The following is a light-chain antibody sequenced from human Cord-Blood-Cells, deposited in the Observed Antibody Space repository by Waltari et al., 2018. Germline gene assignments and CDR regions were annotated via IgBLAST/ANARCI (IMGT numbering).Light chain of an antibody. CDR1: KLGVKY. CDR2: QDS. J-gene: IGLJ1*01. V-gene: IGLV3-1*01. CDR3: QAWDSSTYV. Sequence: SYELTQPPSVSVSPGQTASIPCLGDKLGVKYACWYQQKPGQSPVLVIYQDSKRPSGIPERFSGSNSENTATLTISGTQAMDEADYYCQAWDSSTYVFGTGTKVTVL.